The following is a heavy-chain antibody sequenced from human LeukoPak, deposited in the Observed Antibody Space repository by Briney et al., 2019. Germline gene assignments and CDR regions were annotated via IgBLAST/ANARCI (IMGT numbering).Heavy chain of an antibody. V-gene: IGHV4-31*03. CDR3: ASAYSSSWYYYYYMDV. J-gene: IGHJ6*03. Sequence: SETLSLTCTVSGGSISSGGYYWSWIRQHPGKGLEWIGYIYYSGSTYYNPSLKSRVTISVDTSKNQFSLKLSSVTAADTAVYYCASAYSSSWYYYYYMDVWGKGTTVTVSS. D-gene: IGHD6-13*01. CDR2: IYYSGST. CDR1: GGSISSGGYY.